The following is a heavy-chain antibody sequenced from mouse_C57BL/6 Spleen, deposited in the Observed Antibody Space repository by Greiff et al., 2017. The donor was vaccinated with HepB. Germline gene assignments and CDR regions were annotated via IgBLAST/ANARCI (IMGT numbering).Heavy chain of an antibody. CDR2: ISDGGSYT. Sequence: EVHLVESGGGLVKPGGSLKLSCAASGFTFSSYAMSWVRQTPEKRLEWVATISDGGSYTYYPDNVKGRFTISRDNAKNNLYLQMSHLKSEDTAMYYCARDNYDYEFAYWGQGTLVTVSA. CDR1: GFTFSSYA. CDR3: ARDNYDYEFAY. J-gene: IGHJ3*01. D-gene: IGHD2-4*01. V-gene: IGHV5-4*01.